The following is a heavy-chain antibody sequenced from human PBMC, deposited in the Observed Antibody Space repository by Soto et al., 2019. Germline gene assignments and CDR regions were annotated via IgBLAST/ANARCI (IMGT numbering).Heavy chain of an antibody. V-gene: IGHV1-69*04. CDR1: GGTFSSYT. CDR2: IIPILGIA. J-gene: IGHJ4*02. CDR3: ARDVPGYCSSTSCHEFYFDY. Sequence: ASVKVSCKASGGTFSSYTISWVRQAPGQGLEWMGRIIPILGIANYAQKFQGRVTITADKSTSTAYMELSSLRSEDTAVYYCARDVPGYCSSTSCHEFYFDYWGQGTLVTVSS. D-gene: IGHD2-2*01.